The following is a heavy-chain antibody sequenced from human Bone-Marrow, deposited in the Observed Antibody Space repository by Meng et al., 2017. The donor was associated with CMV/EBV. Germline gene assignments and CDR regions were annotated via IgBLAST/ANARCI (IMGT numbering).Heavy chain of an antibody. CDR3: ARDRIAARRFDY. J-gene: IGHJ4*02. CDR2: ISSSGSTI. D-gene: IGHD6-6*01. V-gene: IGHV3-11*04. Sequence: GESLKISCAASGFTFSDYYMSWIRQAPGKGLEWVSYISSSGSTIYYADSVKGRFTISRDNAKNSLYLQMNSLRAEDTAVYYCARDRIAARRFDYWGQGTLVTGSS. CDR1: GFTFSDYY.